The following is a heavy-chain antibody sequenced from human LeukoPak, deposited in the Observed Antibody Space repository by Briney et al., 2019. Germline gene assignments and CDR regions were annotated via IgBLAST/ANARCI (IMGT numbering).Heavy chain of an antibody. CDR1: GFTFSSYA. V-gene: IGHV3-23*01. CDR3: AKGRGYSGLKDAFDI. J-gene: IGHJ3*02. CDR2: ITGGGDTT. D-gene: IGHD5-12*01. Sequence: GGSLRLSCAASGFTFSSYAMTWVRQAPGKGLEWVSAITGGGDTTYYADSVKGRFTISRDNSKNTLYLQMNSLRAEDTAVYYCAKGRGYSGLKDAFDIWGQGTMVTVSS.